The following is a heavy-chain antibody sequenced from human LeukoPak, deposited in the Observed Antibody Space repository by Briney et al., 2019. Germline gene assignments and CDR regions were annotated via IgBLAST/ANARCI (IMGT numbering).Heavy chain of an antibody. D-gene: IGHD4-23*01. CDR1: GFTFSSYS. V-gene: IGHV3-21*04. J-gene: IGHJ4*02. CDR2: ISSSSSYI. CDR3: ARGEIYGGNYRFDY. Sequence: GGSLRLSCAASGFTFSSYSMNWVRQAPWKGLEWVSSISSSSSYIYYADSVKGRFTISRDNAKNSLYLQMNSLRAEDTAVYYCARGEIYGGNYRFDYWGQGTLVTVSS.